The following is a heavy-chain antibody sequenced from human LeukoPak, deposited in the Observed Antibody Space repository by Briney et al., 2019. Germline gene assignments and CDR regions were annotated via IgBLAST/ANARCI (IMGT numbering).Heavy chain of an antibody. CDR1: GYSISSGYY. CDR2: IYHSGST. V-gene: IGHV4-38-2*01. J-gene: IGHJ2*01. CDR3: ARHLAYCSSTSCYRVWYFDL. Sequence: SETLSLTCAVSGYSISSGYYWGWIRQPPGKGLEWIGSIYHSGSTYYNPSLKSRVTISVDTSKNQFSLKLSSVTAADTAVYYCARHLAYCSSTSCYRVWYFDLWGQGTLVTVSS. D-gene: IGHD2-2*02.